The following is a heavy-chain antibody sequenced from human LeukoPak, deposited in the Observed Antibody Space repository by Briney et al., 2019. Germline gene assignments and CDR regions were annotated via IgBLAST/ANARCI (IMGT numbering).Heavy chain of an antibody. D-gene: IGHD5-18*01. V-gene: IGHV4-31*03. J-gene: IGHJ4*02. Sequence: PSQTLSLTCTVSGGSISDAAYYWSWIRQHPGEGLEWIGYVFYSGSTSYNPSLKSRVTISVDRSKNQFSLKLSSVTAADTAVYYCARDQQLDYWGQGTLVTVSS. CDR3: ARDQQLDY. CDR1: GGSISDAAYY. CDR2: VFYSGST.